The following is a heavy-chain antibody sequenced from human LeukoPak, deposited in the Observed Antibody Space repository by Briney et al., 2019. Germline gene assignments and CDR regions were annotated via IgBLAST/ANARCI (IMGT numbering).Heavy chain of an antibody. CDR2: INWNGGST. J-gene: IGHJ6*02. D-gene: IGHD5-12*01. CDR1: GFTFDDYG. Sequence: GGSLRLSCAASGFTFDDYGMSWVRQAPGRGLEWVSGINWNGGSTGYADSVKGRFTISRDNAKNSLYLQMNSLRAEDTALYHCARGRGYSGYDFDYYYYGMDVWGQGTTVTVSS. V-gene: IGHV3-20*01. CDR3: ARGRGYSGYDFDYYYYGMDV.